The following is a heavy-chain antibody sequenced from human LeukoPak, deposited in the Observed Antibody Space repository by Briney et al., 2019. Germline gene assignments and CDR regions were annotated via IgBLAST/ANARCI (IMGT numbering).Heavy chain of an antibody. CDR1: GGSISSYD. CDR2: IFYSGNT. CDR3: ARHRADWGWAAFDI. D-gene: IGHD7-27*01. J-gene: IGHJ3*02. Sequence: SETLSLTCTVSGGSISSYDWSWIRQPPGKGLEWIGYIFYSGNTNYNPSLKSRVTISVDTSKNQFSLKLSSVTDADTAVYYCARHRADWGWAAFDIWGQGTMVTVS. V-gene: IGHV4-59*08.